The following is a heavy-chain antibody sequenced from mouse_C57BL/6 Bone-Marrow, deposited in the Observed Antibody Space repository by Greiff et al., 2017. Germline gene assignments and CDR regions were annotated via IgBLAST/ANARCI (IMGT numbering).Heavy chain of an antibody. CDR3: ARGFAY. CDR2: ISNLAYSI. V-gene: IGHV5-15*01. Sequence: EVKLVESGGGLVQPGGSLKLSCAASGFTFSDYGMAWVRQAPRKGPEWVAFISNLAYSIYYADTVTGRFTISRENAKNTLYLEMSSLRSEDTAMYYCARGFAYWGQGTLVTVSA. J-gene: IGHJ3*01. CDR1: GFTFSDYG.